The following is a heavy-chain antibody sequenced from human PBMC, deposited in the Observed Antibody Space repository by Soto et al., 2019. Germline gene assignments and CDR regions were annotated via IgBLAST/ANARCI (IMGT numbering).Heavy chain of an antibody. D-gene: IGHD3-10*01. J-gene: IGHJ4*02. CDR1: GFSLSTYA. Sequence: EVQLLESGGGLVQPGGSLRLSCAASGFSLSTYAMSWVRQAPGKGLEWVSSTSGSDDRTFYVDSVKGRFTISRDNSRNTLYLQMNSLRAEDTALYYCVKPRQGGGIDMVFDYWGQGTLVTVSS. V-gene: IGHV3-23*01. CDR2: TSGSDDRT. CDR3: VKPRQGGGIDMVFDY.